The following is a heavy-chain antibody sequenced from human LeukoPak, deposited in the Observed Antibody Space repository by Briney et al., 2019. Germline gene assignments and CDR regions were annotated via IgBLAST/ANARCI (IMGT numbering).Heavy chain of an antibody. Sequence: SETLSLTCTVSGGSISSGDYYWSWIRQPPGKGLEWIGYIYYSGSTYYNPSLKSRVTISVDTSKNQFSLKLSSVTAADTAVYYCAILITQNAFDIWGQGTMVTVSS. V-gene: IGHV4-30-4*01. J-gene: IGHJ3*02. CDR3: AILITQNAFDI. CDR1: GGSISSGDYY. CDR2: IYYSGST.